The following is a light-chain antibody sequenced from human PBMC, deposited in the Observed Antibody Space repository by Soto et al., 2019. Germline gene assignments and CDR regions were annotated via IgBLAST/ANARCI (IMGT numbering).Light chain of an antibody. CDR3: MQALQTPLT. Sequence: DIVMTQSPLSLPVTPGEPASISCWSSQSLLHSNGYNYLDWYLQKPGQSPQLLIYLGSNRASGVPARFSGSGSGTDLTLKISTVEAEEFGFYYCMQALQTPLTFGVGTQVEVK. CDR1: QSLLHSNGYNY. V-gene: IGKV2-28*01. J-gene: IGKJ4*01. CDR2: LGS.